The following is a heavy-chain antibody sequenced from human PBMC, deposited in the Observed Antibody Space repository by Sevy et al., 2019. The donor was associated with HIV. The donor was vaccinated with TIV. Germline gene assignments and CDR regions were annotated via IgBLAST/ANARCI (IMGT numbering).Heavy chain of an antibody. CDR3: AKDFTGYNGMDV. J-gene: IGHJ6*02. Sequence: GGSLRLSCGVSGIIFTTSGMHWVRQAPGKGLEWVAVISYHGRNKFYADSVKGRSTISRDNSKNILYLQMNSLRAEDTAVYYCAKDFTGYNGMDVWGQGTMVTVSS. CDR1: GIIFTTSG. V-gene: IGHV3-30*18. D-gene: IGHD3-9*01. CDR2: ISYHGRNK.